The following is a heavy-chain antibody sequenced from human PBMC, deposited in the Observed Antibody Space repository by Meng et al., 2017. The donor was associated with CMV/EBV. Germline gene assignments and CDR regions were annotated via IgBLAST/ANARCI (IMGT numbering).Heavy chain of an antibody. V-gene: IGHV1-46*01. J-gene: IGHJ6*02. Sequence: ASVKVSCKASGNTFTSYYMHWVRQAPGQGLEWMGIINPSGGSTSYAQKFQGRVTMTRDTSTSTVYMELSSLRSEDTAVYYCARVPRYRFGGSYGMDVWGQGTTVTVSS. CDR3: ARVPRYRFGGSYGMDV. CDR1: GNTFTSYY. CDR2: INPSGGST. D-gene: IGHD3-16*01.